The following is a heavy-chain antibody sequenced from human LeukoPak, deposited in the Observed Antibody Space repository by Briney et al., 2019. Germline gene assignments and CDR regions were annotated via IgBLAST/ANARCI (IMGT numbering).Heavy chain of an antibody. V-gene: IGHV4-61*02. J-gene: IGHJ4*02. Sequence: PSETLSLTCTVSRGSISSSSYYWSWIRQPAGKGLEWIGRIYTSGSTNYNPSLKSRVTMSVDTSKNQFSLKLSSVTAADTAVYYCARDSPSGSSDLDYWGQGTLVTVSS. CDR1: RGSISSSSYY. D-gene: IGHD1-26*01. CDR3: ARDSPSGSSDLDY. CDR2: IYTSGST.